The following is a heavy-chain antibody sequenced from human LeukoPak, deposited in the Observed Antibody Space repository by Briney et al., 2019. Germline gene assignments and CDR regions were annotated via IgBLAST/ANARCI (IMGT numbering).Heavy chain of an antibody. CDR2: INHTGST. J-gene: IGHJ4*02. CDR3: ARGPVRLARPYDY. CDR1: GGSLSGAY. Sequence: SETLSLTCTVPGGSLSGAYWTWIRQPPGKGLEWIGEINHTGSTNYNPSFKSRGTMSADTPKNQFSLNLTSVTAADTALYYCARGPVRLARPYDYWGQGTLVTVSS. V-gene: IGHV4-34*01. D-gene: IGHD3-9*01.